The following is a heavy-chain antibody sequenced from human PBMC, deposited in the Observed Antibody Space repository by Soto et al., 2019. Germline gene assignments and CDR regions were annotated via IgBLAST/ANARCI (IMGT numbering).Heavy chain of an antibody. CDR3: ATSAYDSSGYYGGGFGY. Sequence: SETLSLTCTVSGGSISSSSYYWGWIRQPPGKGLEWIGSIYYSGSTYYNPSLKSRVTISVDTSKNQFSLKLSSVTAADTAVYYCATSAYDSSGYYGGGFGYWGQGTLVTVSS. CDR1: GGSISSSSYY. J-gene: IGHJ4*02. CDR2: IYYSGST. V-gene: IGHV4-39*01. D-gene: IGHD3-22*01.